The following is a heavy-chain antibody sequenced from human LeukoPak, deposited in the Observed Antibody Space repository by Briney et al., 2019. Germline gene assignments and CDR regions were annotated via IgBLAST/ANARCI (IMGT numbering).Heavy chain of an antibody. CDR3: ARAPYDDNGYTAEVADY. Sequence: GGSLRLSCAASGFTVSRNYMSWVRQAPGKGLEWVSVIYSDGSTYHADSVKGRFTISRDNSKNTLYLQMNSLRAEDTAVYYCARAPYDDNGYTAEVADYWGQGTLVTVSS. D-gene: IGHD3-22*01. CDR1: GFTVSRNY. V-gene: IGHV3-53*01. CDR2: IYSDGST. J-gene: IGHJ4*02.